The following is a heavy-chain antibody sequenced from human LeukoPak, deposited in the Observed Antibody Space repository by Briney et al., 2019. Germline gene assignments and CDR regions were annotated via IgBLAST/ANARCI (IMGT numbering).Heavy chain of an antibody. Sequence: PSETLSLTCTVSGGSISSSSYYWGWIRQPPGKGVEWIGSIYYSGITYYNPSLKSRVTISVDTSKIQFSLKLSSVTAADTAVYYCARLTGYDPPNWGQGTLVTVSS. V-gene: IGHV4-39*01. J-gene: IGHJ4*02. CDR2: IYYSGIT. CDR3: ARLTGYDPPN. D-gene: IGHD2-2*01. CDR1: GGSISSSSYY.